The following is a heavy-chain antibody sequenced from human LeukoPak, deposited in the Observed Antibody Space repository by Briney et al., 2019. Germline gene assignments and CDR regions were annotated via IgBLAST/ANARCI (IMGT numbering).Heavy chain of an antibody. CDR3: ARSPSMVRGGIDY. Sequence: HPGRSVRLCCAASGFTFSSYAMHWVRQAPGKGLEWVAVISYDGSNKYYADSVKGRFTISRDNSKNTLYLQMNSLRAEDTAVYYCARSPSMVRGGIDYWGQGTLVTVSS. J-gene: IGHJ4*02. V-gene: IGHV3-30-3*01. CDR1: GFTFSSYA. D-gene: IGHD3-10*01. CDR2: ISYDGSNK.